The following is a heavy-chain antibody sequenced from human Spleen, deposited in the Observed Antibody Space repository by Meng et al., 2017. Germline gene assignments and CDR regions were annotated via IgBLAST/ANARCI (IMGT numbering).Heavy chain of an antibody. CDR2: INPKSGDT. V-gene: IGHV1-2*06. J-gene: IGHJ4*02. CDR3: ARVRILPYYSVPHYFDY. CDR1: GGTFSSYA. D-gene: IGHD3-10*01. Sequence: ASVKVSCKASGGTFSSYAISWVRRAPGQGLEWMGRINPKSGDTHYAQKFQGRVTMTRDTSISTAYMELSRLRSDDTAVYYCARVRILPYYSVPHYFDYWGQGTLVTVSS.